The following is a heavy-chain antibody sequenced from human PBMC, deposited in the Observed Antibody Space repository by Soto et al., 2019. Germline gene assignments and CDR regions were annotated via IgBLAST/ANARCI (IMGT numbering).Heavy chain of an antibody. V-gene: IGHV3-33*01. CDR1: GFTFSSYG. CDR3: ARGYCSNGVCYRYIDL. Sequence: GGSLRLSCAASGFTFSSYGMHWVRQAPVKVLEWVAVIWYDGSNKYYADSLKGRFTISRDNSKNTLYLQMNSLKTEDKAVYYCARGYCSNGVCYRYIDLWGRGTLVTVSS. J-gene: IGHJ2*01. CDR2: IWYDGSNK. D-gene: IGHD2-8*01.